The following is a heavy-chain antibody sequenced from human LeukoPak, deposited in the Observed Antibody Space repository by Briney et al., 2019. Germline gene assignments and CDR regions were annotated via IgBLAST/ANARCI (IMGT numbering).Heavy chain of an antibody. D-gene: IGHD6-19*01. CDR2: ISSLSNYI. Sequence: PGGSLRLSCAASGFTFSSYAMSWVRQAPGKGLEWVSSISSLSNYIYYADSVKGRFTISRDSAKNSLYLQMNSLRAEDTALYYCARGGEDSGFDYGGQGTLVIVSS. CDR1: GFTFSSYA. J-gene: IGHJ4*02. V-gene: IGHV3-21*01. CDR3: ARGGEDSGFDY.